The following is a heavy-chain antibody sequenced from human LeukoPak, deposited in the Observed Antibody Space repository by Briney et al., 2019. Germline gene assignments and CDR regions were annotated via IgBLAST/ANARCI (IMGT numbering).Heavy chain of an antibody. D-gene: IGHD2-15*01. CDR1: GGSLSGHY. V-gene: IGHV4-34*01. CDR3: ARDKFCSDTVSCNIRLFDF. J-gene: IGHJ4*02. CDR2: INHRGSS. Sequence: SETLSLTCGVFGGSLSGHYGTWLRQPPGKGLEWIGQINHRGSSHYNPSLRSRVTISVDTSKTPFSLKLTVVSGADTAVYYCARDKFCSDTVSCNIRLFDFWGQGALVTVSS.